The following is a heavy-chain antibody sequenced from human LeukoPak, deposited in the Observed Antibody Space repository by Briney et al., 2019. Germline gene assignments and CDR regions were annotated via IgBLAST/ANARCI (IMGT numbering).Heavy chain of an antibody. CDR1: GGSISSGGYY. D-gene: IGHD1-26*01. CDR3: ASGGFLTPRGTYYDY. CDR2: VYNNVRT. Sequence: SETLSLTCAVSGGSISSGGYYWSWIRQPPGKALEWIGYVYNNVRTNYSPSLESRVTISVDASKNQFSLNLRSVTAADTALYYCASGGFLTPRGTYYDYWGQGTLVTVSS. V-gene: IGHV4-61*08. J-gene: IGHJ4*02.